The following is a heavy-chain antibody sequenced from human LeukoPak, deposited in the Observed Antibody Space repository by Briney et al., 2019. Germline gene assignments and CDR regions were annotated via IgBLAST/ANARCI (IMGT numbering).Heavy chain of an antibody. CDR1: GFTFSSYA. CDR3: AKSFALTYYYDSSGYVFDY. Sequence: GGSLRLSCAASGFTFSSYAMSWVRQAPGKGLEWVSAISGSGGSTYYADSVKGRFTISRDNSKNTLYLQVNSLRAEDTAVYYCAKSFALTYYYDSSGYVFDYWGQGTLVTVSS. V-gene: IGHV3-23*01. J-gene: IGHJ4*02. D-gene: IGHD3-22*01. CDR2: ISGSGGST.